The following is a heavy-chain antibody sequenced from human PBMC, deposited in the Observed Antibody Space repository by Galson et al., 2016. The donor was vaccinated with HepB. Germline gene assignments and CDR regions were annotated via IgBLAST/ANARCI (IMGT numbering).Heavy chain of an antibody. D-gene: IGHD3-9*01. V-gene: IGHV3-23*01. J-gene: IGHJ4*02. CDR1: GFTITMYT. Sequence: SLRLSCAASGFTITMYTMNWVRQAPGKGLEWVSAITSTGGSTYYADSVKGRFSISRDNSKNKLYLQMNSLRAEDTAIYHCVNPVPSDSNILNGYLFHWGQGTLVTVSS. CDR2: ITSTGGST. CDR3: VNPVPSDSNILNGYLFH.